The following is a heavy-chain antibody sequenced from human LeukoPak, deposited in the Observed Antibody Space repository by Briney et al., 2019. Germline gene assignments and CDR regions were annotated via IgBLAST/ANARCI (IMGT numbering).Heavy chain of an antibody. V-gene: IGHV3-21*01. CDR2: ISSSSSYI. CDR3: ARVRGALRKSYCFDY. J-gene: IGHJ4*02. CDR1: GFTFSSYS. D-gene: IGHD3-16*01. Sequence: GGSLRLSCAASGFTFSSYSMNWVRQAPGKGLEWVSSISSSSSYIYYADSVKGRFTISRDNAKNSLYLQMNSLRAEDTAVYYCARVRGALRKSYCFDYWGQGTLVTVSS.